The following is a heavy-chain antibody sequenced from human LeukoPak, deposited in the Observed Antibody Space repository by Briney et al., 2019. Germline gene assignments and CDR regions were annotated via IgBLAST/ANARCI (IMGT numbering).Heavy chain of an antibody. CDR2: IKQDGSEK. J-gene: IGHJ5*02. CDR3: TRGDSSIWYRGSWWFDP. CDR1: VFTFSSYW. D-gene: IGHD6-13*01. V-gene: IGHV3-7*01. Sequence: GGSLRLSCAASVFTFSSYWMSWVRQAPGKGLEWVANIKQDGSEKYYVDSVKGRFTISRDNAKNSLYLQMNSLRAEDTAVYYFTRGDSSIWYRGSWWFDPWGQGTLVTVSS.